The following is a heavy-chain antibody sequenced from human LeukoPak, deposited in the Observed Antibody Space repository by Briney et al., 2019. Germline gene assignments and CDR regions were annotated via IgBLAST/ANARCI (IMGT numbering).Heavy chain of an antibody. Sequence: PGGSLRLSCAASGFSVSNNYMSWVRQAPGKGLEWVSVIYGADNTYYADSVKGRFTISRDTSKNTLYLQMNSLRVEDTAVYYCTRESDYYFDYWGQGTLVTVSS. J-gene: IGHJ4*02. V-gene: IGHV3-53*01. CDR1: GFSVSNNY. CDR3: TRESDYYFDY. CDR2: IYGADNT.